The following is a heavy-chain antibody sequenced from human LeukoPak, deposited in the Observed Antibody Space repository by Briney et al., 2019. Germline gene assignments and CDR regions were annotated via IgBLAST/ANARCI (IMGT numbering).Heavy chain of an antibody. D-gene: IGHD1-26*01. V-gene: IGHV4-59*08. CDR1: GFTFSSYA. J-gene: IGHJ4*02. CDR2: IYYSGST. CDR3: ARVRRPYSGVRN. Sequence: GSLRLSCAASGFTFSSYAMSWVRQAPGKGLEWIGYIYYSGSTNYNPSLKSRVTISVDTSKNQFSLKLSSVTAADTAVYYCARVRRPYSGVRNWGQGTLVTVSS.